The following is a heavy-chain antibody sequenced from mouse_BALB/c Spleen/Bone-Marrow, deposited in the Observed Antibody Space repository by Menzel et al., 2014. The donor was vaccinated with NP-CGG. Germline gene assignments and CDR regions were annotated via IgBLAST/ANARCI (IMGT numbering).Heavy chain of an antibody. J-gene: IGHJ2*01. D-gene: IGHD3-1*01. CDR1: GYSITSGYY. CDR3: AGDGATRFFQYYFDY. CDR2: ISYDGSN. Sequence: VQLKESGPGLVKPSQSLSLTCSVTGYSITSGYYWNWIRQFPGNKLEWMGYISYDGSNNYNPSLKNRISITRDTSKNQFFLKLNSVTTEDTATYYCAGDGATRFFQYYFDYWGQGTTLTVSS. V-gene: IGHV3-6*02.